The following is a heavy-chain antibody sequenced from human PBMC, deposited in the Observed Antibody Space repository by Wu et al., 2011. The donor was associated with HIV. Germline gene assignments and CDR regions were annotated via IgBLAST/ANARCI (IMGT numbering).Heavy chain of an antibody. V-gene: IGHV3-11*04. CDR1: GFTFSHYY. J-gene: IGHJ4*02. D-gene: IGHD1-14*01. Sequence: QVQLVESGGGLVKPGGSLRISCAASGFTFSHYYMSWIRQAPGKGLEWVSYISSSGDTIYYADSVKGRFTISRDDAKKSLFLQMNTLRVDDTAVYYCATVNRYRGFDSVGQGTLVTVSS. CDR2: ISSSGDTI. CDR3: ATVNRYRGFDS.